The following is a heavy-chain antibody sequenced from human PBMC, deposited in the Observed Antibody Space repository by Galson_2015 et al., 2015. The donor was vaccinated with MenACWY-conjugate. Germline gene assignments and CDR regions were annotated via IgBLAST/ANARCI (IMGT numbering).Heavy chain of an antibody. V-gene: IGHV3-13*04. J-gene: IGHJ5*02. CDR1: GFTFSSHE. CDR2: IDAAGDT. CDR3: ARGGIRGLTSNWFDP. D-gene: IGHD3-10*01. Sequence: LRLSCAASGFTFSSHEMHWVRQGTEKGLEWVSAIDAAGDTYYAGSVKGRFTISRENAKNSLWLQMNSLTAGDTAVYYCARGGIRGLTSNWFDPWGQGTLVTVSS.